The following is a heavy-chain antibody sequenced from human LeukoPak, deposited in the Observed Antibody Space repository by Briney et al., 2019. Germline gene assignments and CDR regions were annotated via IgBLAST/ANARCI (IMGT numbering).Heavy chain of an antibody. D-gene: IGHD6-19*01. J-gene: IGHJ4*02. Sequence: SVKVSRKASGGTFSSYAISWVRQAPGQGLEWMGGIIPIFGTANYAQKFQGRVTITADKSTSTAYMELSSLRSEDTAVYYCATSFPTVAGSPFDYWGQGTLVTVSS. CDR3: ATSFPTVAGSPFDY. CDR2: IIPIFGTA. V-gene: IGHV1-69*06. CDR1: GGTFSSYA.